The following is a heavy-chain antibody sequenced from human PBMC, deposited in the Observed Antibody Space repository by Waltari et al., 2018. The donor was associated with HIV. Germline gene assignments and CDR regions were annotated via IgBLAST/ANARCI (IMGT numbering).Heavy chain of an antibody. D-gene: IGHD1-1*01. CDR3: AHVHGHPRWNQQPRFDY. V-gene: IGHV2-5*02. CDR2: IYWDESN. Sequence: QITLKESGPTLVRPTQTLTLTCTFSGFSLNTSGVGVAWIRQPPGGALDWLAIIYWDESNYVNPSLEADLTVTRGSSSDQVVLDVTNDDPDTAPADRSTYFCAHVHGHPRWNQQPRFDYWGQGLLVTVSS. CDR1: GFSLNTSGVG. J-gene: IGHJ4*02.